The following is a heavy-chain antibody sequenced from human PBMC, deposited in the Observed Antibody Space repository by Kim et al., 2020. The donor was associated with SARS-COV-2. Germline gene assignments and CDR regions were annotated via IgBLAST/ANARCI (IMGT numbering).Heavy chain of an antibody. Sequence: ETLSLTCTVSGGSISSGTYYWGWIRQPPGKGLEWIGTIYYSGSTYYNPSLKSRVTIYVDTSKNEFSLKLSSVTAAETAVYFCARQARVYSKPYYFDYWG. V-gene: IGHV4-39*01. CDR3: ARQARVYSKPYYFDY. CDR2: IYYSGST. D-gene: IGHD4-4*01. CDR1: GGSISSGTYY. J-gene: IGHJ4*01.